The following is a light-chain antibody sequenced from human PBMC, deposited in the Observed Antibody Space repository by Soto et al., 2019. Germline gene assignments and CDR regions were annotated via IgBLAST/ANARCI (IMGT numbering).Light chain of an antibody. J-gene: IGKJ2*01. V-gene: IGKV3-20*01. CDR1: QSVSSSY. CDR2: GAS. Sequence: EIVLTQSPGTLSLSPGERATLSCRASQSVSSSYLAWYQQKPGQAPRLLIYGASSRATGIPDRFGGSVSGTVFTLTIIRLEPEDFTGYYCQQYCSSPMYTFGQGTKLEIK. CDR3: QQYCSSPMYT.